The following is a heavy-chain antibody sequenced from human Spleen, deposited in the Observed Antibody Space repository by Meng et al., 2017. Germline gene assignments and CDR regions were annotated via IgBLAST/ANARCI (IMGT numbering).Heavy chain of an antibody. V-gene: IGHV3-9*01. CDR1: GFTFDDYA. D-gene: IGHD3-3*01. Sequence: GGSLRLSCAASGFTFDDYAMHWVRQAPGKGLEWVSGISWNSGSIGYADSVKGRFTISRDNSKNTLYLQMNSLRAEDTAVYYCATRKVGNYDFWSGYYPDAFDIWGQGTMVTVSS. CDR3: ATRKVGNYDFWSGYYPDAFDI. CDR2: ISWNSGSI. J-gene: IGHJ3*02.